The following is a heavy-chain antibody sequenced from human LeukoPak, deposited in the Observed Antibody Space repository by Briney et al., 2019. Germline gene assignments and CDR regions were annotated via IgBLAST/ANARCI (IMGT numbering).Heavy chain of an antibody. V-gene: IGHV3-23*01. J-gene: IGHJ3*02. Sequence: RPGGSLRLSCAASGFTFSSYAMSWARQAPGKGLEWVSAIRGSGGSTYYADSVKGRFTISRDNSKNTLYLQMNSLRAEDTAVYYCAKDQYSSGLDAFDIWGQGTMVTVSS. CDR3: AKDQYSSGLDAFDI. CDR1: GFTFSSYA. CDR2: IRGSGGST. D-gene: IGHD6-19*01.